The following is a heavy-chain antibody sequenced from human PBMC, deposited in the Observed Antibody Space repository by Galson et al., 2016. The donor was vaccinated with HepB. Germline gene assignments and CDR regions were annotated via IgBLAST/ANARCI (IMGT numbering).Heavy chain of an antibody. CDR1: GFTFHNYE. J-gene: IGHJ4*02. CDR2: ISGRDGTI. CDR3: AREEAYYFGLLTFGRFDF. Sequence: SLRLSCAASGFTFHNYEMNWVRQAPGKGLEWISYISGRDGTIYYADSVKGRFTISSDNANNSLFLQMNSLRDDDTAVYYCAREEAYYFGLLTFGRFDFWGQGVLVTVSS. D-gene: IGHD3-10*01. V-gene: IGHV3-48*03.